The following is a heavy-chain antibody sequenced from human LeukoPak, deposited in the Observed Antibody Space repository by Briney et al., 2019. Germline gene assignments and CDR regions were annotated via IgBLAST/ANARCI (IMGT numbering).Heavy chain of an antibody. D-gene: IGHD6-19*01. J-gene: IGHJ4*02. Sequence: SVKVSCKASGGTFSSYAISWVRQAPGQGLEWMGGIIPIFGTANYAQKFQGRVTITADESTSTAYMELRSLRSDDTAVYYCAGGLMREYNSGWYMHSFDYWGQGTLVTVSS. CDR2: IIPIFGTA. CDR1: GGTFSSYA. V-gene: IGHV1-69*01. CDR3: AGGLMREYNSGWYMHSFDY.